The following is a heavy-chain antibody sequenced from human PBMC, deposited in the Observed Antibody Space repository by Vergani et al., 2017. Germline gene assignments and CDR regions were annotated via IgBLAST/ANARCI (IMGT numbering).Heavy chain of an antibody. V-gene: IGHV3-49*03. J-gene: IGHJ3*01. Sequence: VQLVESGGGVVQPGRSLRLSCAASGFTFGYYAMYWFRQAPGQGLAWVGGIRSKAYGQATIYAASVKGRFTISRDNAKNSLYLDMSSLRAEHTAVYYCVRDVRVSRTWGQGTVVAVSS. CDR2: IRSKAYGQAT. CDR1: GFTFGYYA. CDR3: VRDVRVSRT.